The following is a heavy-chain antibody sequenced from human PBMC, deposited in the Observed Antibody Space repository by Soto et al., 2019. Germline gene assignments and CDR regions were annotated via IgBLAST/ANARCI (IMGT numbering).Heavy chain of an antibody. V-gene: IGHV4-34*01. CDR1: GGSFSGYY. Sequence: PSETLSLTCAVYGGSFSGYYWSWIRQPPGKGLEYIGEINDSGVTNYNPSLKSRVTISVDTSKNQFSLKLNSMTAADTAVYYCARHNYGSGSTYFDYWGQGTLVTVSS. CDR3: ARHNYGSGSTYFDY. CDR2: INDSGVT. D-gene: IGHD3-10*01. J-gene: IGHJ4*02.